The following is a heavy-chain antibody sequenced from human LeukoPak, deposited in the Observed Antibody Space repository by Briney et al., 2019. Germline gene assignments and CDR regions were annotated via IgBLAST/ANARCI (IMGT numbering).Heavy chain of an antibody. V-gene: IGHV3-74*01. CDR2: VNGDGSST. CDR1: GFTFSSYW. D-gene: IGHD2-21*01. CDR3: ARAVPSYSNWFDP. Sequence: PGGSLRLSCAASGFTFSSYWMHWVRQAPGKGLVWVSRVNGDGSSTSYADSVKGRFTISRDNAKNTLYLLMTSLRAEDTAVYYCARAVPSYSNWFDPWGQGTLVTVSS. J-gene: IGHJ5*02.